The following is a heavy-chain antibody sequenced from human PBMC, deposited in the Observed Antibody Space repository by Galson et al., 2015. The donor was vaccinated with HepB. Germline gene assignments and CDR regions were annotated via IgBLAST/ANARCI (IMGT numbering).Heavy chain of an antibody. V-gene: IGHV1-69*13. Sequence: SVKVSCKASGGTFSSYAISWVRQAPGQGLEWVGGIIPIFGTANYAQKFQGRVTITADESTSTAYMELSSLRSEDTAVYYCARAPPYCGGDCYSGWFDPWGQGTLVTVSS. CDR1: GGTFSSYA. CDR3: ARAPPYCGGDCYSGWFDP. CDR2: IIPIFGTA. D-gene: IGHD2-21*02. J-gene: IGHJ5*02.